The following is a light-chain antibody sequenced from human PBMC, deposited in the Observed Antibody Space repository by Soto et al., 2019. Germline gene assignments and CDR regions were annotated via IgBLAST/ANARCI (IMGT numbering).Light chain of an antibody. CDR1: ISDVGGYNY. J-gene: IGLJ1*01. CDR3: SSYTSSSTPYV. V-gene: IGLV2-14*01. Sequence: SXLPQPASASGSPGQSITISCTGTISDVGGYNYVSWYQQHPGKAPKLMIYEVSNRPSGVSNRFSGSKSGNTASLTISGLQAEDEADYYCSSYTSSSTPYVFGTGTKVTVL. CDR2: EVS.